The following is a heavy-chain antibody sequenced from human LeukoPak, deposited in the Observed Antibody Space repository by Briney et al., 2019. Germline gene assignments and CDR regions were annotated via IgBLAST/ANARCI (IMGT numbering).Heavy chain of an antibody. J-gene: IGHJ4*02. D-gene: IGHD3-22*01. CDR3: AKAGYDSSGYYKN. CDR1: GFTFDDYA. CDR2: ISWNSGSI. Sequence: PGGSLRLSCAASGFTFDDYAMHWVRQAPGKGLEWVSGISWNSGSIGYADSVKGRFTISRDNAKNSLYLQMNSLRAEDTALYYCAKAGYDSSGYYKNWGQGTLVTVSS. V-gene: IGHV3-9*01.